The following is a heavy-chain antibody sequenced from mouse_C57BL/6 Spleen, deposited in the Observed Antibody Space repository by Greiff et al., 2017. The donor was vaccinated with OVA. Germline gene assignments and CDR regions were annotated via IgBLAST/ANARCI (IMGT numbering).Heavy chain of an antibody. CDR2: IWSGGST. D-gene: IGHD2-1*01. Sequence: QVQLQQSGPGLVQPSQSLSITCTVSGFSLTSYGVHWVRQSPGKGLEWLGVIWSGGSTDYNAAFISRLSISKDNSKSQVFFKMNSRQAADTAIDYGARNWGNHEGWFAYWGQGTLVTVSA. J-gene: IGHJ3*01. CDR3: ARNWGNHEGWFAY. CDR1: GFSLTSYG. V-gene: IGHV2-2*01.